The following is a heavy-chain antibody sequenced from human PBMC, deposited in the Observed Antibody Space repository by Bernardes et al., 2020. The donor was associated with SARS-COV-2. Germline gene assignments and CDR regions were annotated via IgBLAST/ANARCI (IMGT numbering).Heavy chain of an antibody. D-gene: IGHD7-27*01. CDR3: ARVGTYLTYFDY. V-gene: IGHV3-21*01. CDR1: GFTFSSSA. Sequence: GGSLRLSCAASGFTFSSSAMHWVRQAPGKGLEWVSSIGSSNGYIYYADSVKGRFTISRDNAKNSLYLHMSSLRVEDTAVYYCARVGTYLTYFDYWGQGTLVTVSS. CDR2: IGSSNGYI. J-gene: IGHJ4*02.